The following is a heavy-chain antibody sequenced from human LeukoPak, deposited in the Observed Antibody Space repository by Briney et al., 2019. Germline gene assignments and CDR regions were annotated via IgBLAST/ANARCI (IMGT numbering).Heavy chain of an antibody. CDR3: ARDKGRDGYTAFDY. V-gene: IGHV1-2*06. D-gene: IGHD5-24*01. Sequence: GASVKVSCKASGYTSTAYYMHWVRQAPGQGLEWMGRINPNSGDTNYAQKFQGRVTITRDTSISTAYMELSRLRSNDTAVYYCARDKGRDGYTAFDYWGQGTLVTVSS. J-gene: IGHJ4*02. CDR1: GYTSTAYY. CDR2: INPNSGDT.